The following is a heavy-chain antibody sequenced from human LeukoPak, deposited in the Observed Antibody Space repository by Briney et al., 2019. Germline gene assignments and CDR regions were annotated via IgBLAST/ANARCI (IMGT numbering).Heavy chain of an antibody. D-gene: IGHD1-26*01. J-gene: IGHJ6*03. CDR2: ITSTSTYM. CDR1: GFTFSTSN. Sequence: GGSLRLSCAASGFTFSTSNMNWVRQAPGKGLEWVASITSTSTYMFYADSVRGRFTISRDNAANSLFLQMDSLRGEDTAVYYCARDPYSGAYGADYYYFMDVWGRGTTVTVSS. CDR3: ARDPYSGAYGADYYYFMDV. V-gene: IGHV3-21*01.